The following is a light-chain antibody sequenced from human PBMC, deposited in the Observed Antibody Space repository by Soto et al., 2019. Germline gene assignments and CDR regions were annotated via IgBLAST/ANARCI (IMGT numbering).Light chain of an antibody. CDR1: SSNIATYY. CDR2: SDS. Sequence: QSVVPQPPSASGTPGQRVTISCSGSSSNIATYYVDWYHHLPGTAPKLLLYSDSQRPSGVPDRFSASKSGASASLAISGLRSEDEGDYHCASWDARLGAWVFGGGTKLTVL. V-gene: IGLV1-47*02. CDR3: ASWDARLGAWV. J-gene: IGLJ3*02.